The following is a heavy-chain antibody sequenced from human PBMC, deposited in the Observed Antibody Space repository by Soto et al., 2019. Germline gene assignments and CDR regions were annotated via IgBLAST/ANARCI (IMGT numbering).Heavy chain of an antibody. CDR3: ARAVHTMIQGVRFRVDQ. V-gene: IGHV1-69*13. J-gene: IGHJ4*02. Sequence: SVKVSCKASGGTFSSYAISWVRQALGQGLEWMGGIIPIFGTANYAQKFQGRVTITADESTSTAYMELSSLRSDDTAVYYCARAVHTMIQGVRFRVDQWGQGTLVTVSS. CDR2: IIPIFGTA. CDR1: GGTFSSYA. D-gene: IGHD3-10*01.